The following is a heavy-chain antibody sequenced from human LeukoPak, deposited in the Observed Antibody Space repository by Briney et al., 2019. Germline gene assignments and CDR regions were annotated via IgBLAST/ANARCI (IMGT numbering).Heavy chain of an antibody. CDR3: ARDES. CDR1: GFTFSSSW. V-gene: IGHV3-7*01. Sequence: GGSLRLSCAASGFTFSSSWMSWVRQAPGKGLEWVANINQDGSEKYYVDSVKGRFTISRDSAKNSLYLQMNSLRAEDTAVYYCARDESWGQGTLVTVSS. J-gene: IGHJ4*02. CDR2: INQDGSEK.